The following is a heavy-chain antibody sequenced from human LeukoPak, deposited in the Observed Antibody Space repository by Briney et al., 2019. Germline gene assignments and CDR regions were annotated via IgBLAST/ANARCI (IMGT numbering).Heavy chain of an antibody. CDR1: GFTFSNYG. V-gene: IGHV3-21*01. D-gene: IGHD3-10*01. J-gene: IGHJ4*02. CDR3: TRDTRGLIGAAQIDY. Sequence: GGSLRLSCTASGFTFSNYGMNWVRQAPGKGLEWVSSVSSGGKYIYYADPVKGRLTISRDNANNSLSLQMSSLRAEDTAVYYCTRDTRGLIGAAQIDYWGQGTLVTVSS. CDR2: VSSGGKYI.